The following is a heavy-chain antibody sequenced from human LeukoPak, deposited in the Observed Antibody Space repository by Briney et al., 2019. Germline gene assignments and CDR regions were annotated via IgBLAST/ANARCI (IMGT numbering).Heavy chain of an antibody. CDR3: ARRRVTVIVVSTFDS. CDR2: VADYGSV. J-gene: IGHJ4*02. D-gene: IGHD3-22*01. V-gene: IGHV4-34*01. CDR1: GGSFTNYF. Sequence: PSETLSRTCAVYGGSFTNYFWSWVRQSPGKGLEWIGEVADYGSVNYNPSLQSRVTISLDTSKNHFSLKVSSMTAADTAVYYCARRRVTVIVVSTFDSWGQGTLVTVSS.